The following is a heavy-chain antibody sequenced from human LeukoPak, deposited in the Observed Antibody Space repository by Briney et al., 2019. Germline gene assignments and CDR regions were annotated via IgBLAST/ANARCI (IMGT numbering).Heavy chain of an antibody. CDR3: TGPGGGGSHMAFDP. D-gene: IGHD2-15*01. V-gene: IGHV3-74*01. Sequence: GGSLRLSCAASGFTFSSYWMHWVRQSPGKGLVWVSCISGDGSNRRYADSVKGRFTISRDNAKDTLYLQLDSLRIEDTAVYYCTGPGGGGSHMAFDPWGQGTLVTVSS. J-gene: IGHJ5*02. CDR2: ISGDGSNR. CDR1: GFTFSSYW.